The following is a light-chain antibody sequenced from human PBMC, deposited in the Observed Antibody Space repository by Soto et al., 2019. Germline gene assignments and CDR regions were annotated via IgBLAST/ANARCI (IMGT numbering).Light chain of an antibody. V-gene: IGLV1-40*01. J-gene: IGLJ1*01. Sequence: QSVLTQPPSVSGAPGQRVTISCTGSNSNIGADSEVHWYQQFPGTAPKLLISNNTSRPSGVSNRFSGSKSGNTASLTISGLQAEDEAEYYCSSYTNINTRACVFGTGTKVTVL. CDR3: SSYTNINTRACV. CDR1: NSNIGADSE. CDR2: NNT.